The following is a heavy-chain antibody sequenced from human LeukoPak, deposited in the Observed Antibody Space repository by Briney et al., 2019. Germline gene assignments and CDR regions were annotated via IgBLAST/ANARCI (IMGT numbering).Heavy chain of an antibody. J-gene: IGHJ4*02. Sequence: GRSLRLSCAASGFTFSSYAMHWVRQAPGKGLEWVAVISYDGSNKYYADSVKGRFTISRDNSKNTLYLQMSSLRAEDTAVYYCARAALSSGWKAGINYWGQGTLVTVSP. CDR2: ISYDGSNK. CDR3: ARAALSSGWKAGINY. V-gene: IGHV3-30*04. CDR1: GFTFSSYA. D-gene: IGHD6-19*01.